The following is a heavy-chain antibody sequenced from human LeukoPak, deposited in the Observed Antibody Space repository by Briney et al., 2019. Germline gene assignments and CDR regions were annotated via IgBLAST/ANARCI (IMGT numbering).Heavy chain of an antibody. J-gene: IGHJ6*02. D-gene: IGHD5-18*01. CDR1: GYTFTGYY. CDR2: INPSGGST. V-gene: IGHV1-46*01. CDR3: ARESTAMVYSYYYYGMDV. Sequence: ASVKVSCKASGYTFTGYYMHWVRQAPGQGLEWMGIINPSGGSTSYAQKFQGRVTMTRDTSTSTVYMELSSLRSEDTAVYYCARESTAMVYSYYYYGMDVWGQGTTVTVSS.